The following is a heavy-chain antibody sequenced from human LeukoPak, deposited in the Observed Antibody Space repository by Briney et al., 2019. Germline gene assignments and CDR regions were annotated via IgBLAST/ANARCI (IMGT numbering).Heavy chain of an antibody. V-gene: IGHV4-39*01. CDR1: GGSISSSAYY. J-gene: IGHJ4*02. CDR3: ARRTTMVRGEYFDF. D-gene: IGHD3-10*01. Sequence: PSETPSLTCTVSGGSISSSAYYWGWIRQPPGKGLEWIGSISYRGNSYYNASLKSRVNISVDTARNQFSLKLSSVTAADAAVYYCARRTTMVRGEYFDFWGQGALVTVSS. CDR2: ISYRGNS.